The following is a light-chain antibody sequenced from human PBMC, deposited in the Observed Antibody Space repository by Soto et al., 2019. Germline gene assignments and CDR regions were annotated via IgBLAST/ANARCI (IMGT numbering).Light chain of an antibody. CDR2: DVS. J-gene: IGLJ1*01. CDR3: SSYTSSISYV. V-gene: IGLV2-14*03. Sequence: QSVLTQPASVSGSPGQSITISCTGTSSDVGGYNYVSWYQSHPGEAPKLIIYDVSNRPSGVSDRFSGSKSGNTASLTISGLQAEDEADYYCSSYTSSISYVSGPGTKVPDL. CDR1: SSDVGGYNY.